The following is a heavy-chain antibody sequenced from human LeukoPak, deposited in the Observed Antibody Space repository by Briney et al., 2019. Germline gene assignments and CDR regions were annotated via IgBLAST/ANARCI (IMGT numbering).Heavy chain of an antibody. V-gene: IGHV4-61*02. CDR1: GGSISSGSYY. J-gene: IGHJ5*02. Sequence: SQTLSLTCTVSGGSISSGSYYWSWIRQPAGKGLEWIGRIYTSGSTNYNPSLKSRVTISVDTSKNQFSLKLSSVTAADTAVYYCARAPWYYGSRVEAWGQGTLVTGSS. CDR3: ARAPWYYGSRVEA. D-gene: IGHD3-10*01. CDR2: IYTSGST.